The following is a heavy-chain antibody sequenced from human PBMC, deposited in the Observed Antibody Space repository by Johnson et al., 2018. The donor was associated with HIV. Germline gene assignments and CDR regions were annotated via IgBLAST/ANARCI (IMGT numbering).Heavy chain of an antibody. CDR2: INWNGGTT. D-gene: IGHD3-16*02. J-gene: IGHJ3*02. CDR3: ARAGHYDYVWGSYRHDAFDI. V-gene: IGHV3-20*04. Sequence: VQLVESGGGLAQPAWSPRLSCAASGFTFDDYGMSWVRQAPGKGLEWVSGINWNGGTTGYADSVKGRFTISRDNAKNSLYLQMNSLRAEDTAVYYCARAGHYDYVWGSYRHDAFDIWGQGTMVTVSS. CDR1: GFTFDDYG.